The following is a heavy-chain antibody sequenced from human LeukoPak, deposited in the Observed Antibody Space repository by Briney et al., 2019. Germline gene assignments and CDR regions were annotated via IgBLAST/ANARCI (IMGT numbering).Heavy chain of an antibody. Sequence: SETLSLTCTVSGGSISSYYWSWIRQPPGKGLEWIGYIYYSGSTNYNPSLKSRVTISVDTSKNQFSLKLSSVTAADTAVYYCARWASIAARRGFDYWGQGTLVTVSS. V-gene: IGHV4-59*01. J-gene: IGHJ4*02. D-gene: IGHD6-6*01. CDR2: IYYSGST. CDR1: GGSISSYY. CDR3: ARWASIAARRGFDY.